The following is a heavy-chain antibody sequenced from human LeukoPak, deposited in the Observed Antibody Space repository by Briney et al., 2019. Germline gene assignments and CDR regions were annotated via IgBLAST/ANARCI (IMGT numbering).Heavy chain of an antibody. CDR3: ARDRASSGTSINWFDP. J-gene: IGHJ5*02. Sequence: PSQTLSLTCTVSGGSISSGGYYWSWIRQHPGKGLEWIGYIYYSGSTYYNPSLKSRVTISVDTSKNQFSLKLSSMTAADTAVYYCARDRASSGTSINWFDPWGRGTLVTVSS. CDR2: IYYSGST. V-gene: IGHV4-31*03. D-gene: IGHD1-14*01. CDR1: GGSISSGGYY.